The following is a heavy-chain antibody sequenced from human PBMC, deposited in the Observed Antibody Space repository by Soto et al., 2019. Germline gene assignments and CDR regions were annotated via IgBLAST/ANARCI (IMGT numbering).Heavy chain of an antibody. CDR2: IIPIFGTA. V-gene: IGHV1-69*01. J-gene: IGHJ4*02. CDR3: ARIHGYMEPFDY. Sequence: QVQLVQSGAEVKKPGSSVKVSCKASGGTFSSYAISWVRQAPGQGLEWMGGIIPIFGTANYAQKLQGRVTISAEESTSTAYMELSSLRSEDTAVYYCARIHGYMEPFDYWGQGTLVTVSS. D-gene: IGHD2-2*02. CDR1: GGTFSSYA.